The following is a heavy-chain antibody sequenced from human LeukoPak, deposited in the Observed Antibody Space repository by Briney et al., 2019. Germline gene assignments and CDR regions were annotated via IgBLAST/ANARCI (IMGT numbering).Heavy chain of an antibody. J-gene: IGHJ4*02. V-gene: IGHV1-2*02. Sequence: GASVKVSCKASGYTFTGYYMHWVRQAPGQGLEWMGWFNPNSGGTNYAQKFQGRVTMTRDTSISTAYMELSSLRADDTAVYYCARDEVGPFDYWGQGTLVTVSS. D-gene: IGHD1-26*01. CDR1: GYTFTGYY. CDR3: ARDEVGPFDY. CDR2: FNPNSGGT.